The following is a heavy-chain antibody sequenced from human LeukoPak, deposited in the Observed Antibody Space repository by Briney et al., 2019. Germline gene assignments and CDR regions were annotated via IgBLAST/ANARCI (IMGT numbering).Heavy chain of an antibody. V-gene: IGHV3-30*04. D-gene: IGHD1-1*01. CDR2: ISYDGSNK. Sequence: GGSLRLSCAASGFTFSSYTMHWVRQTPGKGLEWVAVISYDGSNKYYADSVKGRFTISRDNSKNTLYLQMNSLRAEDTAVYYCAYYHVNEEPPTFWGQGTLVTVSS. J-gene: IGHJ4*02. CDR3: AYYHVNEEPPTF. CDR1: GFTFSSYT.